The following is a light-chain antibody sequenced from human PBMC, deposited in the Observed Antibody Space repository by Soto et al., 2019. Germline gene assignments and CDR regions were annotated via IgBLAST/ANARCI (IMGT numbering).Light chain of an antibody. V-gene: IGLV2-14*01. J-gene: IGLJ3*02. CDR2: EIS. CDR3: SSYTSSNTWV. CDR1: SSDVGGYNY. Sequence: QSVLTQPASVSGSPGQSITISCTGTSSDVGGYNYVSWYQQHPGKVPRLMIYEISNRPSGLSNRFSGSKYGNTASLTISGLQVEDAADYYCSSYTSSNTWVFGGGTQLTVL.